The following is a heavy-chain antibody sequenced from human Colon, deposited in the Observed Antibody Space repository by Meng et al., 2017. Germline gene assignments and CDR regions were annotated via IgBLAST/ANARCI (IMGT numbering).Heavy chain of an antibody. CDR2: IISSGNNI. CDR1: GFTFSPYT. Sequence: GGSLRLSCAASGFTFSPYTMDWVRQAPGKGLEWVASIISSGNNIYYADSVKGRFTISRDNAKNTLSLQMNSLRAEDTAVYYCVRIAAPGAEDYWGQGARVTGSS. V-gene: IGHV3-21*01. CDR3: VRIAAPGAEDY. J-gene: IGHJ4*02. D-gene: IGHD6-13*01.